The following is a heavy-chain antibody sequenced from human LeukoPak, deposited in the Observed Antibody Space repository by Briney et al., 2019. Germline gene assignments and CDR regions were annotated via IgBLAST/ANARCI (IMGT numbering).Heavy chain of an antibody. CDR2: IYTGGST. CDR3: ARDDSSGYHY. D-gene: IGHD3-22*01. CDR1: GFTVSSNY. V-gene: IGHV3-53*01. Sequence: GGSLRLSCAASGFTVSSNYMRWVRQAPGKGLEWVSAIYTGGSTYYADSVKGRFTISRDNSKNTLYLQMNSLRAEDTAVYYCARDDSSGYHYWGQGTLVTVSS. J-gene: IGHJ4*02.